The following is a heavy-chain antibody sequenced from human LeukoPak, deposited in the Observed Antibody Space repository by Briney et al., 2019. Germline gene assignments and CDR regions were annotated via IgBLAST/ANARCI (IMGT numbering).Heavy chain of an antibody. V-gene: IGHV4-38-2*02. CDR3: ARGSSLGSGSFYHYFDY. Sequence: SETLSLTCTVSGYSISSGYYWGWVRQPPGMGLEWIGSIYHSGNTNYNPSLKSRVTISVDTSKNQFSLKVSSVTAADTAVYYCARGSSLGSGSFYHYFDYWGQGTLVTVSS. J-gene: IGHJ4*02. D-gene: IGHD3-10*01. CDR2: IYHSGNT. CDR1: GYSISSGYY.